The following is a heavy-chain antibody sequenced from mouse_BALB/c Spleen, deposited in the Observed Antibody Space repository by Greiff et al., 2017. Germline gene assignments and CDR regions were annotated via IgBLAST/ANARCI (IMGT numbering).Heavy chain of an antibody. D-gene: IGHD2-4*01. Sequence: VQLQQSGTVLARPGASVKMSCKASGYSFTSYWMHWVKQRPGQGLEWIGAIYPGNSDTSYNQKFKGKAKLTAVTSASTAYMELSSLTNEDSAVYYCTTPYDYDSPWCAYWGQGTLVTVSA. CDR1: GYSFTSYW. J-gene: IGHJ3*01. CDR3: TTPYDYDSPWCAY. V-gene: IGHV1-5*01. CDR2: IYPGNSDT.